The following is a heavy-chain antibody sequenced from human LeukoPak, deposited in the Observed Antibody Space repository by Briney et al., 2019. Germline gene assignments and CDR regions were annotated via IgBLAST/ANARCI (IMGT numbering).Heavy chain of an antibody. CDR3: ATGGGIRSSGGAASIDY. D-gene: IGHD1-26*01. CDR1: GGSISSGDYY. J-gene: IGHJ4*02. V-gene: IGHV4-30-4*08. CDR2: IYYSGTT. Sequence: YPSETLSLTCTVSGGSISSGDYYWSWIRQPPGKGLEWIGYIYYSGTTYYNPSLKSRVTISVDTSKNQFSLKLSSVTAADTAVYCCATGGGIRSSGGAASIDYWGQGTLVTVSS.